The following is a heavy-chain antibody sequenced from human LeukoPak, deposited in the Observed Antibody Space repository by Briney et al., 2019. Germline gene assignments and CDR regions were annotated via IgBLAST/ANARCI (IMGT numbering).Heavy chain of an antibody. CDR2: IYSGGST. V-gene: IGHV3-53*01. J-gene: IGHJ3*02. CDR3: AKELTERWLIDAFDI. CDR1: GFTVNNNY. Sequence: PGGSLRLSCAASGFTVNNNYMSWVRQAPGKGLEWVSGIYSGGSTSYADSVKGRFTISRDNSKNTLYLQMSSLRAEDTAIYYCAKELTERWLIDAFDIWGQGTVVTVSS. D-gene: IGHD6-19*01.